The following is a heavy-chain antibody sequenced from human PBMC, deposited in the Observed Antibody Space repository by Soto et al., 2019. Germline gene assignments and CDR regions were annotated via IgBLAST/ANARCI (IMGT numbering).Heavy chain of an antibody. CDR1: GFTFSSYA. CDR2: ISGSGGST. D-gene: IGHD3-3*01. V-gene: IGHV3-23*01. Sequence: EVQLLESGGGLVQPGGSLRLSCAASGFTFSSYAMSWVRQAPGKGLEWVSAISGSGGSTYYADSVKGRFTIPRDNSKNTLYLQMNSLRAEDTAVYYCAKEGEAAIFGVVIMQDWFDPWGQGTLVTVSS. J-gene: IGHJ5*02. CDR3: AKEGEAAIFGVVIMQDWFDP.